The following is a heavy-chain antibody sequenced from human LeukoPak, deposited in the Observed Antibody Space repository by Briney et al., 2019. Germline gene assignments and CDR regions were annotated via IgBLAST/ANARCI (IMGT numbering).Heavy chain of an antibody. D-gene: IGHD6-19*01. CDR1: GGSISSSNW. CDR2: IYHSGST. J-gene: IGHJ3*02. Sequence: SGTLSLTCAVSGGSISSSNWWSWVRQPPGKGLEWIGEIYHSGSTNYNPSLKSRVTISVDKSKNQFSLKLSSVTAADTAVYYCARISYSSGWYHAFGIWGQGTMVTVSS. V-gene: IGHV4-4*02. CDR3: ARISYSSGWYHAFGI.